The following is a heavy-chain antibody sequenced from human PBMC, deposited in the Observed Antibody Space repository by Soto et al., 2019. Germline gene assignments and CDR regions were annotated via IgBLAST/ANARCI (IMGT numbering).Heavy chain of an antibody. V-gene: IGHV1-69*13. Sequence: SVKVSCKASGXTFSSYAISWVRQAPGQGLEWMGGIIPIFGTANYAQKFQGRVTITADESTSTAYMELSSLRSEDTAVYYCAREENCSGGSCYSGTPDYYYYYGMDVWGQGTTVTVSS. J-gene: IGHJ6*02. CDR2: IIPIFGTA. CDR1: GXTFSSYA. D-gene: IGHD2-15*01. CDR3: AREENCSGGSCYSGTPDYYYYYGMDV.